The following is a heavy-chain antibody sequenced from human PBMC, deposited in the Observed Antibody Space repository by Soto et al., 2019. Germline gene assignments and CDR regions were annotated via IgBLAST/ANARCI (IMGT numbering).Heavy chain of an antibody. CDR1: GFTFNNYG. CDR3: AKDPAADTPYYFDY. Sequence: QVQLVESGEGVVQPGRSLRLSCAASGFTFNNYGIHWVRQAPGKGLDWVAVISYDGSKKYYADSVKGRFTISRDNSKNTLYLQMNSLRAEDTAVYYCAKDPAADTPYYFDYWGQGTLVTVSS. D-gene: IGHD6-13*01. V-gene: IGHV3-30*18. J-gene: IGHJ4*02. CDR2: ISYDGSKK.